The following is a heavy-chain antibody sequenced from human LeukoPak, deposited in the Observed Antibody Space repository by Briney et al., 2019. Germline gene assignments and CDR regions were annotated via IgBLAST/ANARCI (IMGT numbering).Heavy chain of an antibody. J-gene: IGHJ6*04. CDR3: TTDSSRYCSSTSCYSRYYYYGMDV. D-gene: IGHD2-2*01. Sequence: GGSLRLSCAASGFTFSNAWMSWVRQAPGKGLEWVGRIKSKSDGGTTDYAAPVKGRFTISRDDSENTLYLQMNSLKTEDTAVYYCTTDSSRYCSSTSCYSRYYYYGMDVWGKGTTVTVSS. CDR2: IKSKSDGGTT. V-gene: IGHV3-15*01. CDR1: GFTFSNAW.